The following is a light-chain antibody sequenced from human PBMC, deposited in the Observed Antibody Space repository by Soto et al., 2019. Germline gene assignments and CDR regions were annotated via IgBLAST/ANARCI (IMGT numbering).Light chain of an antibody. Sequence: EIVLTQSPDTLSLSPGERATVSCRASQSVRSERLAWYQQKPGQAPRLVIFDASTRATGIPERFSGSGSGTHFTLTITSLEPEDFAVYYCQQRSDWPPITFGQGTRLEIK. CDR2: DAS. J-gene: IGKJ5*01. CDR3: QQRSDWPPIT. CDR1: QSVRSER. V-gene: IGKV3-11*01.